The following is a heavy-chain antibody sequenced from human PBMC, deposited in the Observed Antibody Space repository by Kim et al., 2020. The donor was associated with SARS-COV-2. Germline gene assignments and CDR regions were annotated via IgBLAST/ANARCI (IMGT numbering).Heavy chain of an antibody. V-gene: IGHV4-39*02. Sequence: SETLSLTCTVSGGSISSSSYYWGWIRQPPGKGLEWIGSIYYSGSTYYNPSLKSRVTISVDTSKNQISLKLSSVTAADTAVYYCARDWFDPWGQGTLVTVSS. CDR1: GGSISSSSYY. CDR3: ARDWFDP. J-gene: IGHJ5*02. CDR2: IYYSGST.